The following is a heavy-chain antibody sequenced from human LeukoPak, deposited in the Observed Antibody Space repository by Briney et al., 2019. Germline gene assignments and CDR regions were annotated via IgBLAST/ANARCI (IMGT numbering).Heavy chain of an antibody. CDR1: GFTFGSYS. V-gene: IGHV3-21*01. CDR3: ARDSATSSTYYYYYYGMDV. Sequence: GGSLRLSCAASGFTFGSYSMNWVRQAPGKGLEWVSSISSSSSYIYYADSVKGRFTISRDNAKNSLYLQVNSLRAEDTAVYYCARDSATSSTYYYYYYGMDVWGQGTTVTVSS. CDR2: ISSSSSYI. J-gene: IGHJ6*02. D-gene: IGHD2-2*01.